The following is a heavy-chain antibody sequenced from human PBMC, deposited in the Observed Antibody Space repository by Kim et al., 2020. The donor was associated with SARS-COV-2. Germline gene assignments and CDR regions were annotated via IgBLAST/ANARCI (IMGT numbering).Heavy chain of an antibody. D-gene: IGHD3-3*01. CDR3: ARFFTSTSGVAFSVDV. CDR2: INPNSGGT. CDR1: GYTFTGYY. V-gene: IGHV1-2*06. Sequence: ASVKVSCKASGYTFTGYYMHWVRQAPGQGLEWMGRINPNSGGTSYAQKFQGRVTMTRDTSISTAYMELSRLRSDDTAVYYCARFFTSTSGVAFSVDVWGQGTTVTVSS. J-gene: IGHJ6*02.